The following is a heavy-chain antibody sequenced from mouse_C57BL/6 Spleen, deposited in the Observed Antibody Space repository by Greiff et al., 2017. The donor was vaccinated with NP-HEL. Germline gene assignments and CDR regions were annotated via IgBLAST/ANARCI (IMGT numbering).Heavy chain of an antibody. Sequence: QVQLQQPGAELVKPGASVKLSCKASGYTFTSYWMHWVKQRPGRGLEWIGRIDPNSGGTKYNEKFKSKATLTVDKPSSTAYLQSSSLTSEDAAVYYGARGQRRPHDYAMDYWGQGTSVTVSS. CDR3: ARGQRRPHDYAMDY. D-gene: IGHD3-2*02. V-gene: IGHV1-72*01. J-gene: IGHJ4*01. CDR2: IDPNSGGT. CDR1: GYTFTSYW.